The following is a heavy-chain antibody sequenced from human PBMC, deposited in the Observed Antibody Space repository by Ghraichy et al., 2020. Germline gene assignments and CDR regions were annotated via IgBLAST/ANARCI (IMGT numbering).Heavy chain of an antibody. V-gene: IGHV3-21*01. CDR3: AREGFYSSSWYGVVAY. Sequence: ESLNISCAASGGTFSSYSMNWVRQAPGKGLEGVSSISSSSSYIYYADSVKGRFTISRDNAKNSLYLQMNSLRAEDTAVYYCAREGFYSSSWYGVVAYWGQGTLVTVSS. CDR2: ISSSSSYI. CDR1: GGTFSSYS. J-gene: IGHJ4*02. D-gene: IGHD6-13*01.